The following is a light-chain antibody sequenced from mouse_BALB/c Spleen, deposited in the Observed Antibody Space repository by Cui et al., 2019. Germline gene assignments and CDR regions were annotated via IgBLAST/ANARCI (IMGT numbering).Light chain of an antibody. Sequence: DIQMTQTTSYLSASLGDRVTISCSGSHGISNYLNWYQQKPDCTVKLLIYCTSSLPSGVPSRFSGSGSGTDYSLTISNMEAEDIATYYCQQYSRLPRTFGGGTKLEIK. CDR2: CTS. CDR3: QQYSRLPRT. J-gene: IGKJ1*01. CDR1: HGISNY. V-gene: IGKV10-94*01.